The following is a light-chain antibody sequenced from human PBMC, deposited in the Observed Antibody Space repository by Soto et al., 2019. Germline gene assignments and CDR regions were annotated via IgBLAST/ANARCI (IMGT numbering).Light chain of an antibody. V-gene: IGLV1-51*01. CDR1: SSNIGNNY. Sequence: QSVLTQPPSVSAAPGPKVTISCSGSSSNIGNNYVSWYQQLPGTSPKLLIYDNNKRPSGIPDRLSGSKSGTSATLGITGLQTGDEADYYCGTWASSLSAGVFGGGTKLAVL. J-gene: IGLJ2*01. CDR3: GTWASSLSAGV. CDR2: DNN.